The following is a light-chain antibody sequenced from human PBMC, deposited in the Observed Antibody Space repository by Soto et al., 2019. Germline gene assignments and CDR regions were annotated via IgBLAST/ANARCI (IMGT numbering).Light chain of an antibody. CDR1: QSLVYSDGNTY. CDR2: KVS. V-gene: IGKV2-30*01. Sequence: DVVVTQSPPSLPVTLGQAASISVGSGQSLVYSDGNTYLSWFQQRPGQSPRRLIYKVSNRDAGVPDRFSGSGSGTDFTLKISRVEAEDVGVYYCMQGTHWPPITFGQGTRLEIK. CDR3: MQGTHWPPIT. J-gene: IGKJ5*01.